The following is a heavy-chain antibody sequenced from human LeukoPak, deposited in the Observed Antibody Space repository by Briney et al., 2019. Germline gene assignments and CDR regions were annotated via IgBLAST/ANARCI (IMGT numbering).Heavy chain of an antibody. J-gene: IGHJ4*02. CDR2: ISWNSGSI. Sequence: GRSLRLSCAASGFTFDDHAMHWVRQAPGKGLEWVSGISWNSGSIGYADSVKGRFTISRDNAKNSLYLQMNSLRAEDTALYYCAKSSNFDYWGQGTLVTVSS. CDR1: GFTFDDHA. D-gene: IGHD6-6*01. V-gene: IGHV3-9*01. CDR3: AKSSNFDY.